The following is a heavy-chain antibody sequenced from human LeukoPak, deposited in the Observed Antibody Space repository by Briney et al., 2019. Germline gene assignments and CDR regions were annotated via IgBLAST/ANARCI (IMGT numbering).Heavy chain of an antibody. D-gene: IGHD5-18*01. Sequence: GGSLRLSCAASGFTFSSYGMHWVRQAPGKGLEWVAVISYDGSNKYYADSVKGRFTISRDNSKNTLYLQMNSLRAEDTAVYYCAKVGGYSYGSNFDYWGQGTLVTVSS. V-gene: IGHV3-30*18. CDR3: AKVGGYSYGSNFDY. CDR2: ISYDGSNK. CDR1: GFTFSSYG. J-gene: IGHJ4*02.